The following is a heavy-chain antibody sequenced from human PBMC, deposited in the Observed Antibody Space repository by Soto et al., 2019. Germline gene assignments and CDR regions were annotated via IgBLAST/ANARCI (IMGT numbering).Heavy chain of an antibody. Sequence: SETLSLTCTVSGGSISSSSYYWGWIRQPPGKGLEWIGSIYYSGSTYYNPSLKSRVTISVDTSKNQFSLKLSSVTAADTAVYYCARLYYGSGTDIIPLGLGYYYYGMDVWGQGTTVTVSS. J-gene: IGHJ6*02. CDR3: ARLYYGSGTDIIPLGLGYYYYGMDV. CDR2: IYYSGST. V-gene: IGHV4-39*07. D-gene: IGHD3-10*01. CDR1: GGSISSSSYY.